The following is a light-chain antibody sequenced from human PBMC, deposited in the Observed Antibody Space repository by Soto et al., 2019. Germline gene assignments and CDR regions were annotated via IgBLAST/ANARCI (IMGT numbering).Light chain of an antibody. J-gene: IGLJ1*01. CDR1: SSGVGGYNY. Sequence: SALTQPASVSGSPGQSITISCTGTSSGVGGYNYVSWYQQQSGKAPKLMIHEVSNRPSGVSNRFSGSKSGNTASLTISGLQAEDEADYYSSSYTSSRAYVFGIGTKLTVL. CDR2: EVS. CDR3: SSYTSSRAYV. V-gene: IGLV2-14*01.